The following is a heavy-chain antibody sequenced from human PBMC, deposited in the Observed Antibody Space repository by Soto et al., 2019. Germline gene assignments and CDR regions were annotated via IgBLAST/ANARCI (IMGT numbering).Heavy chain of an antibody. CDR2: VYYTGGT. V-gene: IGHV4-61*01. D-gene: IGHD6-13*01. Sequence: SETLSLTCTVSNGSVNSDTYYWTWIRQPPGKGLEWIGCVYYTGGTDYKSSLKSRLTISIDTSKNQFSLNLSSVTAADTAVYYCAGAVGPGLAAYFDPWGQGTLVTVSS. CDR1: NGSVNSDTYY. CDR3: AGAVGPGLAAYFDP. J-gene: IGHJ4*02.